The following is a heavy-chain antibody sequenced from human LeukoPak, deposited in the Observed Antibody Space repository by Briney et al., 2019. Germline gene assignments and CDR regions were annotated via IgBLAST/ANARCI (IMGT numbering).Heavy chain of an antibody. J-gene: IGHJ4*02. CDR1: GFTFSDAW. D-gene: IGHD3-22*01. CDR2: VSWNSGSI. Sequence: GGSLRLSCAASGFTFSDAWMSWVRQAPGKGLEWVSGVSWNSGSIGYADSVKGRFTISRDNAKNSLYLQMNSLRAEDTALYYCAKGKDYYDSSGPPDYWGQGTLVTVSS. CDR3: AKGKDYYDSSGPPDY. V-gene: IGHV3-9*01.